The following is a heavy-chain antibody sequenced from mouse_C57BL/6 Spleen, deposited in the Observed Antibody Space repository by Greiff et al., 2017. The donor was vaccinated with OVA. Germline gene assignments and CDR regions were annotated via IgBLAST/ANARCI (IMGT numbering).Heavy chain of an antibody. D-gene: IGHD2-12*01. CDR2: FYPGSGSI. CDR1: GYTFTEYT. J-gene: IGHJ4*01. Sequence: VKLQESGAELVKPGASVKLSCKASGYTFTEYTIHWVKQRSGQGLEWIGWFYPGSGSIKYNEKFKDKATLTADKSSSTVYMELSRLTSEDSAVYFCARHEDRGYNYDYAMDYWGQGTSVTVSS. CDR3: ARHEDRGYNYDYAMDY. V-gene: IGHV1-62-2*01.